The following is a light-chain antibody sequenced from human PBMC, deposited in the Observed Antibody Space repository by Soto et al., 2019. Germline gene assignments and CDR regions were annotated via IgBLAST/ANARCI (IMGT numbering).Light chain of an antibody. J-gene: IGLJ2*01. CDR1: SSNIGSNY. CDR3: AAWDDSLSAL. Sequence: QLVLTQPPSASGTPGQRVTNSCSGSSSNIGSNYVYWYQQLPGTAPKLLIYRNNQRPSGVPDRFSGSKSGTSASLAISGLRSEDEADYYCAAWDDSLSALFGGGTKLTVL. CDR2: RNN. V-gene: IGLV1-47*01.